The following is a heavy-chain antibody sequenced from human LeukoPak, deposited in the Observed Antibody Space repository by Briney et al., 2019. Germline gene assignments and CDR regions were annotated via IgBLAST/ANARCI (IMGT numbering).Heavy chain of an antibody. CDR2: ISGDGGST. CDR1: GFTFDDYA. Sequence: PGGSLRPSCAASGFTFDDYAMHWVRQAPGKGLEWVSLISGDGGSTYYADSVKGRFTISRDNSKNSLYLQMNSLRTEDTALYYCASLVLLRAPTLDLFDYWGQGTLVTVSS. D-gene: IGHD2-15*01. CDR3: ASLVLLRAPTLDLFDY. V-gene: IGHV3-43*02. J-gene: IGHJ4*02.